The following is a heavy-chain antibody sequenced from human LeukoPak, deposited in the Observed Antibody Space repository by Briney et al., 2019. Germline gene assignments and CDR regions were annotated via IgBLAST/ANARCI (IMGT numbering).Heavy chain of an antibody. CDR3: AKDQVLLWFGEFLLDY. J-gene: IGHJ4*02. CDR2: IIPIFGTA. Sequence: ASVKVSCKASGGTFSSYAISWVRQAPGQGLEWMGGIIPIFGTANYAQKFQGRVTITADESTSTAYMELSSLRSEDTAVYYCAKDQVLLWFGEFLLDYWGQGTLVTVSS. V-gene: IGHV1-69*13. CDR1: GGTFSSYA. D-gene: IGHD3-10*01.